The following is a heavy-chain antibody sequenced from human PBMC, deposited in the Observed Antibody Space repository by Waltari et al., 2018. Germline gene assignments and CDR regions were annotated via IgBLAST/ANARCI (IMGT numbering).Heavy chain of an antibody. Sequence: EVQLVESGGGLVKPGGSLRLSCAASGFTFSSYSMNWVRQAPGKGLEWVSSISSSSSSIYYADSVKGRFTISRDNAKNSLYLQMNSLRAEDTAVYYCARDSLWFGEFADYWGQGTLVTVSS. J-gene: IGHJ4*02. CDR3: ARDSLWFGEFADY. V-gene: IGHV3-21*01. CDR1: GFTFSSYS. D-gene: IGHD3-10*01. CDR2: ISSSSSSI.